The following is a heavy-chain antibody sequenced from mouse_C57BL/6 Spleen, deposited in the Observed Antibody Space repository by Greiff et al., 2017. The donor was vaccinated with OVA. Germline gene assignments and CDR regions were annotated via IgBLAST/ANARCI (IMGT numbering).Heavy chain of an antibody. V-gene: IGHV2-2*01. CDR2: IWSGGST. CDR1: GFSLTSYG. D-gene: IGHD5-5*01. Sequence: QVQLQQSGPGLVQPSQSLSITCTVSGFSLTSYGVHWVRQSPGKGLEWLGVIWSGGSTVYNAAFIPGLSISKDTSKSKVFFKMNSLQADDTAIYYCVSYIDYPYAMDYWGQGTSVTVSS. CDR3: VSYIDYPYAMDY. J-gene: IGHJ4*01.